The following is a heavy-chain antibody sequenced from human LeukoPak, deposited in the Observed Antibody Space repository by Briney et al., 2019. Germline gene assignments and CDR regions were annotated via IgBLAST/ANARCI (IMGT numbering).Heavy chain of an antibody. CDR2: INSDGSST. CDR1: GFTFTTYW. J-gene: IGHJ4*02. D-gene: IGHD2-21*02. CDR3: ARLRCDVGDCYSAGQNF. V-gene: IGHV3-74*01. Sequence: PGGSLRLSCAASGFTFTTYWMHWVRQAPGQGLVWVSRINSDGSSTSYADSVKGRFSISRDNARNTLYLQMSSLRAEDTAVYFCARLRCDVGDCYSAGQNFWGQGTLVTVSS.